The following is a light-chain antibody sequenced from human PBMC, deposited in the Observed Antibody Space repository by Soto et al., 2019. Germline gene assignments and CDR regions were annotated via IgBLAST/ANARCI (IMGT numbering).Light chain of an antibody. J-gene: IGKJ5*01. CDR1: QSVSSSY. V-gene: IGKV3-20*01. Sequence: EIVLTQCPGTLSFSPGERATLSGRAGQSVSSSYLAWYQQKPGQAPRLLIYGASSRATGIPDRFSGSGSGTDFTLTISRLEPEDFAVYYCQQYGSSPRITFGQGTRLEI. CDR2: GAS. CDR3: QQYGSSPRIT.